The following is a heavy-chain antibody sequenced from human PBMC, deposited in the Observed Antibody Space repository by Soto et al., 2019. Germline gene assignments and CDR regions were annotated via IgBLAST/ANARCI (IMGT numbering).Heavy chain of an antibody. J-gene: IGHJ4*02. CDR2: IYYSGST. V-gene: IGHV4-30-4*01. D-gene: IGHD5-12*01. CDR1: GGSINSGDYY. CDR3: ARLYTGYEAFDY. Sequence: LALTCSVSGGSINSGDYYWSWIRQSPGKGLEWIGYIYYSGSTYYNPSLKSRSTISIDTSKNQFFLDVDSVTAADTAVYYCARLYTGYEAFDYWGQGTLVTVSS.